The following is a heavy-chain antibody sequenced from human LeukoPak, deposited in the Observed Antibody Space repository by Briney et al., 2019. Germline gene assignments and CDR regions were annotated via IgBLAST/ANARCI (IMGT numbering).Heavy chain of an antibody. Sequence: PSETLSPTCTVSSGSISSYYWSWIRQPPGKGLEWIGYIYYSGSTNYNPSLKSRVTISVDTSKNQFSLKLSSVTAADTAVYYCARSGPARSYYDSSGYYYAFFDYWGQGTLVTVSS. J-gene: IGHJ4*02. V-gene: IGHV4-59*01. D-gene: IGHD3-22*01. CDR1: SGSISSYY. CDR3: ARSGPARSYYDSSGYYYAFFDY. CDR2: IYYSGST.